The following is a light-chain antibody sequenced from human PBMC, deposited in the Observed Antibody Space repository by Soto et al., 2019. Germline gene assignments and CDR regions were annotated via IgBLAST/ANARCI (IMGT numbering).Light chain of an antibody. CDR1: SSNIGAGYD. CDR2: GNR. CDR3: QSYDSSLSVV. Sequence: QSVLTQPPSVSGDPGQRVTISCTWSSSNIGAGYDVHWYQQLPGTAPKLPIYGNRNRPSGVPDRFSGSKSGTSASLAITGLQAEDEADYYCQSYDSSLSVVFGTGTKLTVL. V-gene: IGLV1-40*01. J-gene: IGLJ1*01.